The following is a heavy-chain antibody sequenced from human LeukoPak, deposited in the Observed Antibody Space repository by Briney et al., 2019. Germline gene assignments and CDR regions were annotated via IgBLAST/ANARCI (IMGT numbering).Heavy chain of an antibody. CDR1: GFTFSNYW. Sequence: GGSLRLSCAASGFTFSNYWMSWVRQAPGKGLEWVANIQQDGSEKSYVDSVKDRFTISRDNAKNSLYLQMNSLRAEDTAVYYCARDLHIVVVPTTPGFWGQGTLVTVSS. D-gene: IGHD2-2*01. CDR2: IQQDGSEK. V-gene: IGHV3-7*03. CDR3: ARDLHIVVVPTTPGF. J-gene: IGHJ4*02.